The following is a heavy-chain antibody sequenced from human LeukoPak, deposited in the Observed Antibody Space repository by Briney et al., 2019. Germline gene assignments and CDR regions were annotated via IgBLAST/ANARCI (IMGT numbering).Heavy chain of an antibody. D-gene: IGHD4-17*01. Sequence: GGSLRLSCAASGFTFSSYSMNWVRQAPGKGLVWVSRIKSDGSSTSYADSVKGRFTISRDNAKNTLYLQMKSLRAEDTAVYYCARRGAVTYAFDIWGQGTMVTVSS. V-gene: IGHV3-74*01. CDR3: ARRGAVTYAFDI. J-gene: IGHJ3*02. CDR2: IKSDGSST. CDR1: GFTFSSYS.